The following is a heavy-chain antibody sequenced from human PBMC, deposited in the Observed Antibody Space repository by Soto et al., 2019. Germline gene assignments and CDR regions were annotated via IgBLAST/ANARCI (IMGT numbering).Heavy chain of an antibody. CDR2: IWYDGSNK. J-gene: IGHJ5*02. V-gene: IGHV3-33*01. D-gene: IGHD5-12*01. Sequence: GGSLRLSCAASGFTFSSYGMHWVRQAPGKGLEWVAVIWYDGSNKYYADSVKGRFTISRDNSKNTLYLQMNSLRAEDTAVYYCARDSLSGHEQNWFDPWGQGTLVTVSS. CDR1: GFTFSSYG. CDR3: ARDSLSGHEQNWFDP.